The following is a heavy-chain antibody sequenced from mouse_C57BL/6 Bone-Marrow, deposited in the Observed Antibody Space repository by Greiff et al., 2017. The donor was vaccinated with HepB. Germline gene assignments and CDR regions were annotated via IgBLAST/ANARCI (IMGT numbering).Heavy chain of an antibody. V-gene: IGHV1-52*01. Sequence: QVQLQQPGAELVRPGSSVKLSCKASGYTFTSYWMHWVKQRPIQGLEWIGNIDPSDSETHYNQKFKDKATLTVDKSSSTAYMQLSSLTSEDSAVYYCARELAQEGFAYWGQGPLVTGSA. CDR2: IDPSDSET. D-gene: IGHD3-2*02. CDR3: ARELAQEGFAY. J-gene: IGHJ3*01. CDR1: GYTFTSYW.